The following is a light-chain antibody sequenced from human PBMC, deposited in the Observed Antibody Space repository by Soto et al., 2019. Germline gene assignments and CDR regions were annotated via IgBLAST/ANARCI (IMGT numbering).Light chain of an antibody. CDR2: GAS. Sequence: EIVLTQSPGTLYLSRGERATLSCRASQSVSSNYLAWYQQKPGQAPRPLIYGASSRATGIPDRFSGSGAGTDFTLTISRLESEDFAVYYRQQYGSSPWTFGQGTKVEIK. CDR3: QQYGSSPWT. V-gene: IGKV3-20*01. J-gene: IGKJ1*01. CDR1: QSVSSNY.